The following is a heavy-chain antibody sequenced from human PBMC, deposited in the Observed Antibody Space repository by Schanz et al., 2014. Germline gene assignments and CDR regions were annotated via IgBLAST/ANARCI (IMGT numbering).Heavy chain of an antibody. D-gene: IGHD3-16*01. V-gene: IGHV3-21*02. J-gene: IGHJ5*02. CDR3: ASDYNYFETEAP. CDR1: GFTFNNFN. Sequence: VQLLESGGGVVQPGGSLRLSCAASGFTFNNFNMNWVRQAPGKGLEWVSSISSSGSSIYYADSVKGRFTISRDNANNSLFLRMNSLRAEDTAVYYCASDYNYFETEAPWGQGTLVTVSS. CDR2: ISSSGSSI.